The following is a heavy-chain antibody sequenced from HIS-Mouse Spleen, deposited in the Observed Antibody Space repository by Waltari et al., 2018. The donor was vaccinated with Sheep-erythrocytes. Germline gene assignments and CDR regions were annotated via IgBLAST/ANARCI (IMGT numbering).Heavy chain of an antibody. J-gene: IGHJ4*02. CDR3: AQTGATTPHFDY. D-gene: IGHD1-26*01. CDR1: GGTFSSYA. CDR2: IIPILGIA. V-gene: IGHV1-69*04. Sequence: QVQLVQSGAEVKKPGSPVTVSCKASGGTFSSYAISWVRQAPGQGLEWMGRIIPILGIANYAQKFQGRVTITADKSTSTAYMELSSLRSEDTAVYYCAQTGATTPHFDYWGQGTLVTVSS.